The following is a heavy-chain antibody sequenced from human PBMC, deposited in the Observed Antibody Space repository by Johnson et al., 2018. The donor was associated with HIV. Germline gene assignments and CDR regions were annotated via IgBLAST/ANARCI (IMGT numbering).Heavy chain of an antibody. CDR1: GFTFSSYW. CDR2: INSDGSST. V-gene: IGHV3-74*01. J-gene: IGHJ3*02. CDR3: AKDRQWGPRDAFDM. D-gene: IGHD6-19*01. Sequence: VQLVESGGGLVQPGGSLRLSCAASGFTFSSYWMHWVRQAPGKGLVWVSRINSDGSSTSYADSVKGRFTISRDNSKNTLYLQMNSLRAEDTAVYYCAKDRQWGPRDAFDMWGQGTMVTVS.